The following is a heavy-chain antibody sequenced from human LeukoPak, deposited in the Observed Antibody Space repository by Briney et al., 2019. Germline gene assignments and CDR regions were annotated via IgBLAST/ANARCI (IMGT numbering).Heavy chain of an antibody. Sequence: GGSLRLSCAASGFTVSSKYVNWVRQAPGKGLEWVSVIYTGGGAYYADSVKGRFTISRDNSKNTLYLQMNSLRVEDTAVYYCARGDEFSEFFDYWGQGTLVTVSS. V-gene: IGHV3-53*01. CDR3: ARGDEFSEFFDY. D-gene: IGHD3-3*01. J-gene: IGHJ4*02. CDR2: IYTGGGA. CDR1: GFTVSSKY.